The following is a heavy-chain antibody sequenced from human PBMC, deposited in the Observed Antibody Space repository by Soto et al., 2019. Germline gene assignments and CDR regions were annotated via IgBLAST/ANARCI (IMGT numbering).Heavy chain of an antibody. V-gene: IGHV3-49*03. J-gene: IGHJ6*02. D-gene: IGHD1-26*01. Sequence: PGGFLRLSCTASEFTFGDYPMSWFRQAPGKGREWVVFIRSKAYGGTTEYAASVKGRFTISRDDSKSIAYLQMNSLKTEDTAVYYCTREYSGSYRFPYYYYYGMDVWGQGTTVTVSS. CDR2: IRSKAYGGTT. CDR3: TREYSGSYRFPYYYYYGMDV. CDR1: EFTFGDYP.